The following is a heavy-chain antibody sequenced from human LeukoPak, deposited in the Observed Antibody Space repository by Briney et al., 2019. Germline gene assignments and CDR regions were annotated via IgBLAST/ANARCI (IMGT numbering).Heavy chain of an antibody. CDR1: GFTFSSYS. CDR3: ARALSYSYGSMDF. V-gene: IGHV3-21*01. D-gene: IGHD5-18*01. J-gene: IGHJ4*02. CDR2: ISSGSKYI. Sequence: GGSLRLSCAASGFTFSSYSMNWVRQAPGKGLEWVSSISSGSKYIYNADSVKGQFTISRDNAKNSLYLQMNSLRAEDTAVYYCARALSYSYGSMDFWGQGTLVIVSS.